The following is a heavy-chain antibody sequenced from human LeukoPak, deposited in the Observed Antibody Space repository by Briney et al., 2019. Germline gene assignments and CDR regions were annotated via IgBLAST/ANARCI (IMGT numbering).Heavy chain of an antibody. CDR3: AKKYSTGLDP. CDR2: ISGSGGST. CDR1: GFTFSSYA. D-gene: IGHD2/OR15-2a*01. Sequence: TGGSLRLSCAASGFTFSSYAMSWVRQAPGKGLEWASAISGSGGSTYYADSVKGRFTISRDNSKNTLFLQMNSLRAEDTAVYYCAKKYSTGLDPWGQGTLVTVSS. V-gene: IGHV3-23*01. J-gene: IGHJ5*02.